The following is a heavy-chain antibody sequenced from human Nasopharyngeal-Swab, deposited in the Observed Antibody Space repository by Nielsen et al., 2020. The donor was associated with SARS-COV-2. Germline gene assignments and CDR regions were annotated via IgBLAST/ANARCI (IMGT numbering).Heavy chain of an antibody. V-gene: IGHV2-70*11. J-gene: IGHJ4*02. CDR3: ARTRGYSYGFDY. CDR1: GFSLSTRGMC. Sequence: SGPTLVKPTRTLTLTCTFSGFSLSTRGMCVGWIRQPPGKALEWLARIDWDDDKYYSTSLKTRLTISKDTSKNQVVLTMTNMDPVDTATYYCARTRGYSYGFDYWGQGTLVTVSS. D-gene: IGHD5-18*01. CDR2: IDWDDDK.